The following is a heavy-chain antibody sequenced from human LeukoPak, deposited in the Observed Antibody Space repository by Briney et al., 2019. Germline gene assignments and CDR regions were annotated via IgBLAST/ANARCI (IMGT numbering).Heavy chain of an antibody. V-gene: IGHV1-69*05. J-gene: IGHJ6*03. D-gene: IGHD2-15*01. CDR2: FIPSFGTA. CDR3: AIDHVDCSGGSCYYYYYMDV. Sequence: ASVKLSCKASGSTFTCYDMHWMRQAPGQGLGLMGGFIPSFGTANYAQAFPGKVPITMAKSKSKAYTELNSLRSEYTAVYYCAIDHVDCSGGSCYYYYYMDVGGKGTTVTISS. CDR1: GSTFTCYD.